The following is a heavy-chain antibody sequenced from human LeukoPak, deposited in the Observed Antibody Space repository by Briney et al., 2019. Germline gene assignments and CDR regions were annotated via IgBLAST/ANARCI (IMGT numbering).Heavy chain of an antibody. Sequence: PGGSLRLSCAASGFTFSSYGMSWVRQAPGKGLEWVSAIGGSGGTTNYADSVKGRFTISRDSSKSTLYLQMNSLRAEDTAVYFCAKGGPQFFDYWGQGSLVTVSS. J-gene: IGHJ4*02. CDR3: AKGGPQFFDY. D-gene: IGHD5-24*01. CDR2: IGGSGGTT. V-gene: IGHV3-23*01. CDR1: GFTFSSYG.